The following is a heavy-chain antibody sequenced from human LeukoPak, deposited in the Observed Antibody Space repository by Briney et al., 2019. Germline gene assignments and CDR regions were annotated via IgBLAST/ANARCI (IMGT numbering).Heavy chain of an antibody. V-gene: IGHV3-20*04. J-gene: IGHJ4*02. CDR3: ARDRDSSSWYVGASLDY. Sequence: PGGSLRLSCAASGFTFDDYGMSWVRQAPGKGLEWVSGINWNGGSTGYADSVKGRFTISRDNAKNSLYLQMNSLRAEDTALYYCARDRDSSSWYVGASLDYWGQGTLVTVSS. CDR2: INWNGGST. D-gene: IGHD6-13*01. CDR1: GFTFDDYG.